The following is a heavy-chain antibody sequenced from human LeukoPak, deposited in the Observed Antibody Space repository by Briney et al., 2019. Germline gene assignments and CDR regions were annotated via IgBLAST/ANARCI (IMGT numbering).Heavy chain of an antibody. CDR1: GGSFSGYY. Sequence: KPSETQSLTCAVYGGSFSGYYWSGIRQPPGKGLEWIGEINHSGSTNYNPSLKSRVTISVDTSKNQFSLKLSSVTAADTAVYYCASRYDFWSGYYRHWGQGTLVTVSS. CDR3: ASRYDFWSGYYRH. CDR2: INHSGST. J-gene: IGHJ4*02. V-gene: IGHV4-34*01. D-gene: IGHD3-3*01.